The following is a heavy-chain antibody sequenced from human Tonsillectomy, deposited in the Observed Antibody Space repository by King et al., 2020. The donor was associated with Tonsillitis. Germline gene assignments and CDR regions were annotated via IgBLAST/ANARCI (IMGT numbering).Heavy chain of an antibody. D-gene: IGHD3-3*01. CDR3: ERDKGNAVSFGVLDYGMDV. J-gene: IGHJ6*02. CDR1: GGSVSSGSYY. Sequence: VQLQESGPGLVKPSETLSLTCTVSGGSVSSGSYYWSWIRQPPGKGLEWIGYIYYSGSTNYNPSLKSPVTISVDTSTNQFSLKLSSVTAADTAVYYCERDKGNAVSFGVLDYGMDVWGQGTPVTVSS. CDR2: IYYSGST. V-gene: IGHV4-61*01.